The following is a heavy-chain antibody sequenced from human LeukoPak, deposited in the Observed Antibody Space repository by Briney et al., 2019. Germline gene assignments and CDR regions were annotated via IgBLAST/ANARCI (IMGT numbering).Heavy chain of an antibody. D-gene: IGHD2-8*01. J-gene: IGHJ6*02. Sequence: GASVKVSCKTSGVSFSTSAVQWVRQARGQRLEWIGRIVVGSNNTNYAQNFQERVTITGDMSTSTAYMELSSLRAEDTAVYYCVARSHGHGYYGMDVWGQGTTVTVSS. CDR1: GVSFSTSA. CDR3: VARSHGHGYYGMDV. CDR2: IVVGSNNT. V-gene: IGHV1-58*01.